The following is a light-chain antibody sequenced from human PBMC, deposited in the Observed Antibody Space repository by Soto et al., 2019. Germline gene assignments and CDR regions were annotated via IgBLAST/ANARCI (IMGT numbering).Light chain of an antibody. Sequence: DIQMTQSPSSLSASVGDRVTITCRASQSIGRFLNWYQQKPGKAPNVLINVASTLRSGVPSRFSGSGSGTDFNLTINSLQPEDFETSFCQQSFTTPLTFGGGTKVDIK. J-gene: IGKJ4*01. CDR2: VAS. CDR1: QSIGRF. CDR3: QQSFTTPLT. V-gene: IGKV1-39*01.